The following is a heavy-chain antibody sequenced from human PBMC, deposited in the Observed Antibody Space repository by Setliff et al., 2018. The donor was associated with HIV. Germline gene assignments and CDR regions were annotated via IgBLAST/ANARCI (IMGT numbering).Heavy chain of an antibody. V-gene: IGHV4-34*01. J-gene: IGHJ4*02. D-gene: IGHD4-17*01. CDR1: GGSFSGYY. Sequence: LSLTCAVFGGSFSGYYWSWIRQPPGKGLEWIGEINHSGSTDYNPSLKGRVTISVDTSKNQFSLNLSSVTAADTAVYYCARYDYGDFDYWGQGAPVTVSS. CDR2: INHSGST. CDR3: ARYDYGDFDY.